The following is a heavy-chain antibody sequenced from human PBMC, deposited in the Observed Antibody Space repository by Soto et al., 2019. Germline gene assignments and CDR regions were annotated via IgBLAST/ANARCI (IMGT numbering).Heavy chain of an antibody. CDR2: IYPGDSDT. V-gene: IGHV5-51*01. CDR1: VYSFPSYW. CDR3: ATVQGAEHEPLEH. D-gene: IGHD3-10*02. Sequence: PGAYLKISCKGSVYSFPSYWIAWVRHIPGKGLEWMGNIYPGDSDTRYSPSFQGQVSISVDKSISTAYLQWSSLAASDTAMYYCATVQGAEHEPLEHWGQVTLRSVSS. J-gene: IGHJ4*02.